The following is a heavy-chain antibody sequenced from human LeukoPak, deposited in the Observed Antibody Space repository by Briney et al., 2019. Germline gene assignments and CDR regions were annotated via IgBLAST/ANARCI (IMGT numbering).Heavy chain of an antibody. CDR1: GDSVSSNNGA. CDR2: TYYRSKWYN. V-gene: IGHV6-1*01. CDR3: ARDLGTSGWYTFDY. D-gene: IGHD6-19*01. Sequence: SQTVSLTCAISGDSVSSNNGAWNWIRQSPSRGLGGLGRTYYRSKWYNDYAVPMKGRISINPDTSKNQFSLQVNSVTPEDTAIYYCARDLGTSGWYTFDYWGQGTLVTVSS. J-gene: IGHJ4*02.